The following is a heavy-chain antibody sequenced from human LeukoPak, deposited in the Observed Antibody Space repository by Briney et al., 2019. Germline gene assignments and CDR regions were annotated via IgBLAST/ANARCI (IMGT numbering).Heavy chain of an antibody. CDR2: ITVYNGNK. V-gene: IGHV1-18*01. Sequence: ASVKLSFKASGYTFTSYGINWVRQPPGQGLGWMGGITVYNGNKIYEPKLQDRVTMTTDTSTSTAYMVLRNLRSDDKAVYYCARGAPLSGYSYGEGGYYDYYIDACGKGATGTVSS. J-gene: IGHJ6*03. D-gene: IGHD5-18*01. CDR1: GYTFTSYG. CDR3: ARGAPLSGYSYGEGGYYDYYIDA.